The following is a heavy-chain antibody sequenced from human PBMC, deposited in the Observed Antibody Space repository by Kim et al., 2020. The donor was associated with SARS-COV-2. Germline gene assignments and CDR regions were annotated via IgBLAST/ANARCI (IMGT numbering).Heavy chain of an antibody. CDR3: AKDGFYYYGSGSYPYYYYGMDV. V-gene: IGHV3-30*18. J-gene: IGHJ6*02. D-gene: IGHD3-10*01. Sequence: GGSLRLSCAASGFTFSSYGMHWVRQAPGKGLEWVAVISYDGSNKYYADSVKGRFTISRDNSKNTLYLQMNSLRAEDTAVYYCAKDGFYYYGSGSYPYYYYGMDVWGQGTTVTVSS. CDR1: GFTFSSYG. CDR2: ISYDGSNK.